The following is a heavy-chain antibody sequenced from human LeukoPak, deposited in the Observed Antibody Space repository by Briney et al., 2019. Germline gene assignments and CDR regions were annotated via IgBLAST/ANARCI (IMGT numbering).Heavy chain of an antibody. CDR1: GGSFSGYY. CDR2: INHSGST. Sequence: SETLSLTCAVYGGSFSGYYWSWIRQPPGKGLEWTGEINHSGSTNYNPSLKSRVTISVDTSKNQFSLKLGSVTAADTAVYYCARTARGATPYYFDYWGQGTLVTVSS. J-gene: IGHJ4*02. V-gene: IGHV4-34*01. CDR3: ARTARGATPYYFDY. D-gene: IGHD1-26*01.